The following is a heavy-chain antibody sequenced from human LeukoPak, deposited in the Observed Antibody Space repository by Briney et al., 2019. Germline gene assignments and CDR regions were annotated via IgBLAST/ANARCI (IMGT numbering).Heavy chain of an antibody. CDR2: IYSGGST. Sequence: GGSLRLSCAASGFTVSSNYMSWVRQAPGKGLEWVSIIYSGGSTYYSDSVEGRFTIPRGNSKNTLYLQMNSLRAEDTAVYYCARGGLSGSFQHWGQGTLITVSS. D-gene: IGHD3-9*01. CDR3: ARGGLSGSFQH. CDR1: GFTVSSNY. J-gene: IGHJ1*01. V-gene: IGHV3-53*01.